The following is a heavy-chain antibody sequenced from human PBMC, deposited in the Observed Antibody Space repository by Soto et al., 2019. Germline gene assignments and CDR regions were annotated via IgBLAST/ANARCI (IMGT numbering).Heavy chain of an antibody. J-gene: IGHJ6*02. V-gene: IGHV4-39*01. CDR2: IYFSGNS. CDR3: ARRYNWNYYYYYYGMDV. D-gene: IGHD1-7*01. Sequence: PSETLSLTCTVSGASISRSPYHWAWIRQPPGKGLEWIGSIYFSGNSYYNPSLKSRVTISVDTSKNQFSLKLSSVTAADTAVYYCARRYNWNYYYYYYGMDVWGQGTTVTVSS. CDR1: GASISRSPYH.